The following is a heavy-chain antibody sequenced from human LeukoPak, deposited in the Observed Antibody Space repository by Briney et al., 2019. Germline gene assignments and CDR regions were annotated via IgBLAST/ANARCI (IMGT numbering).Heavy chain of an antibody. CDR1: GGSISNYY. CDR3: ARDRGWGSVDY. V-gene: IGHV4-59*01. Sequence: PSETLSLTCTVSGGSISNYYWSWIRQPPGKGQEWIGYIYYSESPSYNPSLKSRVTISVDTSKNQFSLKLTSVTAADTAVYYCARDRGWGSVDYWGQGTLVTVSS. D-gene: IGHD7-27*01. CDR2: IYYSESP. J-gene: IGHJ4*02.